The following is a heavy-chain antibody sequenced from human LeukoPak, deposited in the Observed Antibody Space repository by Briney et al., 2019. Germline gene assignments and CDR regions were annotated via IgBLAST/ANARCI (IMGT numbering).Heavy chain of an antibody. CDR2: IYYSGST. Sequence: SETLSLTCTVSGGSISSYYWTWIRQPAGKGLEWIGYIYYSGSTNYNPSLKSRVTISVDTSKNQFSLKLSSVTAADTAVYYCARARMDYYGSGTPEGWFDPWGQGTLVTVSS. D-gene: IGHD3-10*01. V-gene: IGHV4-59*01. CDR1: GGSISSYY. J-gene: IGHJ5*02. CDR3: ARARMDYYGSGTPEGWFDP.